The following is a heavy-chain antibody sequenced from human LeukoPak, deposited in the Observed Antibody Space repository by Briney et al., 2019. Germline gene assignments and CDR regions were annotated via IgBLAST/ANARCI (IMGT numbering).Heavy chain of an antibody. Sequence: SETLSLTCTVSDGSISSGSYYWSWIRQPAGKGLEWIGRIYTSGSTNYNPSLKSRVTISVDTSKNQFSLKLTSVTAADTAVYYCARDRPGGSSLDYWGQGTLVTVSS. CDR3: ARDRPGGSSLDY. J-gene: IGHJ4*02. V-gene: IGHV4-61*02. D-gene: IGHD6-13*01. CDR2: IYTSGST. CDR1: DGSISSGSYY.